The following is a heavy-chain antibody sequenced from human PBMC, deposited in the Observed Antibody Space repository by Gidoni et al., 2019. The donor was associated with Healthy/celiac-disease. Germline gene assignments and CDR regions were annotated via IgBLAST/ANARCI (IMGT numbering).Heavy chain of an antibody. CDR2: ISSSGSTI. CDR3: ARGASYYDFHIASWGY. CDR1: GFTVSSYD. V-gene: IGHV3-48*03. J-gene: IGHJ4*02. D-gene: IGHD3-3*01. Sequence: EVQLVESGGGLVQPGGSLRIACAASGFTVSSYDMNWVRQAPGKGLEWVSYISSSGSTIYYAASVKGRFTISRDNAKNSLYLQMNSLRAEDTAVYYCARGASYYDFHIASWGYWGQGTLVTVSS.